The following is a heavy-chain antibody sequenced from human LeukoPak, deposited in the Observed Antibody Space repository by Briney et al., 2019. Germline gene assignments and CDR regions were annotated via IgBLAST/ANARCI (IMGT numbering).Heavy chain of an antibody. V-gene: IGHV3-23*01. J-gene: IGHJ4*02. Sequence: GGSLRLSCAASGFTFSSYAMSWVRQAPGKGLEWVSAISGSGGSTYYADSVKGRFTISRDNSKNTLYLQMNSLRAEDTAVYYCAKAATGRYYDSSGYLHLDYWGQGTLVTVSS. D-gene: IGHD3-22*01. CDR3: AKAATGRYYDSSGYLHLDY. CDR1: GFTFSSYA. CDR2: ISGSGGST.